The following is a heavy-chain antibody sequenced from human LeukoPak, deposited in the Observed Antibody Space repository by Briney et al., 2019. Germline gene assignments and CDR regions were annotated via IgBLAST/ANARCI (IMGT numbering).Heavy chain of an antibody. V-gene: IGHV3-21*01. Sequence: GGSLRLSCAASGFTFSSYSMNWVRQAPGKGLEWVSSISSSSSYIYYADSVKGRFTISRDNAKNSLYLQMNSPRAEDTAVYYCARDLRSGSYPYDYWGQGTLVTVSS. CDR2: ISSSSSYI. D-gene: IGHD1-26*01. CDR1: GFTFSSYS. CDR3: ARDLRSGSYPYDY. J-gene: IGHJ4*02.